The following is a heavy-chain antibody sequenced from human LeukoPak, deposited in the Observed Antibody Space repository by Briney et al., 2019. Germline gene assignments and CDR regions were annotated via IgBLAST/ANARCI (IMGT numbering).Heavy chain of an antibody. V-gene: IGHV3-33*01. Sequence: GGSLRLSCIASGFAFRIYGMRWVRQEPGKGLEWVAFICPGGTRSFDADSVKGRFTISRDDSNNTVYLHMSSLKAEDTALYYCVRDRNNNYFDYWGQGTLLTVSS. CDR3: VRDRNNNYFDY. J-gene: IGHJ4*02. D-gene: IGHD1-14*01. CDR2: ICPGGTRS. CDR1: GFAFRIYG.